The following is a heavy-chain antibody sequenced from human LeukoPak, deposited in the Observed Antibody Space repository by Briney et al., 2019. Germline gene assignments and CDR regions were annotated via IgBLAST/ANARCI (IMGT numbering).Heavy chain of an antibody. J-gene: IGHJ4*02. CDR3: ASSRIYGGNADY. Sequence: SETLSLTCTVSGGSISSYYWSWIRQPPGKGLEWIGYIYYSGSTNYNPSLKSRVTISVDTSKNQFSLKLSSVTAADTAVYHCASSRIYGGNADYWGQGTLVTVSS. CDR1: GGSISSYY. D-gene: IGHD4-23*01. CDR2: IYYSGST. V-gene: IGHV4-59*01.